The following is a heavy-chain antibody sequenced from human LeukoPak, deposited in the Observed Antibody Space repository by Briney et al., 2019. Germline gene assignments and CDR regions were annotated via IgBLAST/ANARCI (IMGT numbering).Heavy chain of an antibody. Sequence: GGSLRLSCAASGFSFSRYWMSWVRQAPVRGLEWVANIKPDGSEIYYVDSVKGRFTISRDNAKNAVYLHMNSLRPEDTAIYYCARDKVEGPTKFGSWGQGIRVTVSS. CDR1: GFSFSRYW. D-gene: IGHD5-24*01. CDR3: ARDKVEGPTKFGS. V-gene: IGHV3-7*01. J-gene: IGHJ5*01. CDR2: IKPDGSEI.